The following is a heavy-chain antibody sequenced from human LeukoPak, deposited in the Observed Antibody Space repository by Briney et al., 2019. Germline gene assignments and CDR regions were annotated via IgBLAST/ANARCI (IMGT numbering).Heavy chain of an antibody. V-gene: IGHV1-2*02. CDR1: GYTFTGYY. D-gene: IGHD2-8*01. J-gene: IGHJ4*02. CDR2: INPNSGGT. CDR3: ARDGVLMVYAIDY. Sequence: GASVKVSCKASGYTFTGYYMHWVRQAPGQGFEWMGWINPNSGGTNYAQKFQGRVTMTRDTSISTAYMELSRLRSDDTAVYYCARDGVLMVYAIDYWGQGTLVTVSS.